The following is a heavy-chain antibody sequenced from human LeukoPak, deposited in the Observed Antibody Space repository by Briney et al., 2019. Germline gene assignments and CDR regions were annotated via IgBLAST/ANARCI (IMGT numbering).Heavy chain of an antibody. Sequence: ASVKVSCKASGYTFSTYGITWVRQARGQGLEWMGWISGHQGNTKYAQNFQGRVTMTIDTSTSTAYMDLRSLRSDDTAIYFCARSDLATITAGPFEYWGQGTLVTVSS. CDR3: ARSDLATITAGPFEY. D-gene: IGHD5-12*01. CDR1: GYTFSTYG. CDR2: ISGHQGNT. V-gene: IGHV1-18*01. J-gene: IGHJ4*02.